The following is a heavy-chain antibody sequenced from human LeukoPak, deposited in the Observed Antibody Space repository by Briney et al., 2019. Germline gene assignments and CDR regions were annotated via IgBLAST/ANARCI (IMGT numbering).Heavy chain of an antibody. CDR3: ARGSDFTWGG. V-gene: IGHV4-34*01. Sequence: PSETLSLTCTVYGGSFSGHYWSSIRQPPGKGLEWIGEINHSGSTNYNPSLKSRVTISVDTSKNQVSLKLTSVTAADTAVYYCARGSDFTWGGWGQGILVTVSS. D-gene: IGHD3-16*01. CDR2: INHSGST. CDR1: GGSFSGHY. J-gene: IGHJ4*02.